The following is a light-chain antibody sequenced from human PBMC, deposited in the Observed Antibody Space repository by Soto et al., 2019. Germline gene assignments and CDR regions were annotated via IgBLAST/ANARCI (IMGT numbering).Light chain of an antibody. Sequence: QSALTQPASVSGSPGQSITISCTGTSSDVGRYKYVSWYQQHPGKVPKLMIYEVSNRPSGVSSRFSGSKSGNTASLTISGLQAEDEADYYCAAWDDGLNGWLFGGGTKVTVL. CDR1: SSDVGRYKY. CDR2: EVS. CDR3: AAWDDGLNGWL. J-gene: IGLJ3*02. V-gene: IGLV2-14*01.